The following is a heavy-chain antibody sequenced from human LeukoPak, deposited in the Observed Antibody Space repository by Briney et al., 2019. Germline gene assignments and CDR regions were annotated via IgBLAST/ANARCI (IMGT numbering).Heavy chain of an antibody. CDR1: GFTFSSYS. CDR2: IYTSGST. J-gene: IGHJ6*03. CDR3: ARDGPLFGFRGEYYYYYMDV. Sequence: PGGSLRLSCAASGFTFSSYSMNWIRQPAGKGLEWIGRIYTSGSTNYNPSLKSRVTISVDTSKNQFSLKLSSVTAADTAVYYCARDGPLFGFRGEYYYYYMDVWGKGTTVTISS. D-gene: IGHD3-16*01. V-gene: IGHV4-4*07.